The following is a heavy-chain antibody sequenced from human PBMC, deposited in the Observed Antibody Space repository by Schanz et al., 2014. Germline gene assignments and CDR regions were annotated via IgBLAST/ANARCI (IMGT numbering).Heavy chain of an antibody. J-gene: IGHJ4*02. CDR3: ARGRGFYDY. CDR2: IIPVLNIA. D-gene: IGHD3-10*01. Sequence: QLQLVQSGAEVKKPGSSVKVSCKLSGGTFGSYTISWMRQAPGQGLEWMGKIIPVLNIATYAQRFQGRVSITADTSTNTAYMELSSLTSEDTAVHYCARGRGFYDYWGQGTLVTVSS. V-gene: IGHV1-69*02. CDR1: GGTFGSYT.